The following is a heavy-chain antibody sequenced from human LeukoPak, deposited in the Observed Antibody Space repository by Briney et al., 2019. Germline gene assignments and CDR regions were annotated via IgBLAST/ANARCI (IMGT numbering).Heavy chain of an antibody. Sequence: GGSLRLSCAASGFTFSSNYMSWVRQAPGKGLEWVGRIKSKTDGGTTDYAAPVKGRFTISRDDSKNTLYLQMNSLKTEDTAVYYCTTDHSTPDAFDIWGQGTMVTVSS. CDR2: IKSKTDGGTT. CDR1: GFTFSSNY. D-gene: IGHD5/OR15-5a*01. J-gene: IGHJ3*02. CDR3: TTDHSTPDAFDI. V-gene: IGHV3-15*01.